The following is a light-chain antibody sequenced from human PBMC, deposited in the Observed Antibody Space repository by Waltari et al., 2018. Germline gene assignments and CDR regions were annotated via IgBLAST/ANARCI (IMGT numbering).Light chain of an antibody. Sequence: SYEVTQPPSVSVSPGQTASITCSGDNLGDKYISWYQQKPGQSPVLVIYHDSKRPSGIPGRFSGSNSGKTATLTISGTQAMDETDYYCLAWDGSGYVFGTGTKVTVL. CDR1: NLGDKY. V-gene: IGLV3-1*01. CDR2: HDS. CDR3: LAWDGSGYV. J-gene: IGLJ1*01.